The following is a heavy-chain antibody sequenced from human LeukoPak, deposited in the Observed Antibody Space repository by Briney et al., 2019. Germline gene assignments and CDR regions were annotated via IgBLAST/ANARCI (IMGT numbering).Heavy chain of an antibody. CDR3: ASLIGITGTGVLDY. CDR2: IYYSGNS. Sequence: SETLSLTCTVSGGSISTYYWNWIRQPPGKGLEWIGYIYYSGNSNYNPSLKSRVTISVDTSKNQFSLKLSSVTAADTAVYYCASLIGITGTGVLDYWGQGALVTVSS. J-gene: IGHJ4*02. CDR1: GGSISTYY. D-gene: IGHD1-7*01. V-gene: IGHV4-59*01.